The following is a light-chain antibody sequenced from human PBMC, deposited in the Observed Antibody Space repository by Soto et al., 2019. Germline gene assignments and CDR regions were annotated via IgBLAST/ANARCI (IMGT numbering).Light chain of an antibody. CDR3: QQASSSPFT. J-gene: IGKJ5*01. CDR1: QGIYTW. Sequence: DIQMTQSPSSVSASIGDRVSISCRASQGIYTWLAWYQLKPGEAPKLLIYGASTLQSGVPSRFGGAGSGTNFTLTISGLRSEDFATYYCQQASSSPFTFGQGTRLEFK. V-gene: IGKV1-12*01. CDR2: GAS.